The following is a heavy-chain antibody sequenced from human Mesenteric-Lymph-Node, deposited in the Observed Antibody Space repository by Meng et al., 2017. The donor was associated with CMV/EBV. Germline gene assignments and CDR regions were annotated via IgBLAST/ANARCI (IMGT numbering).Heavy chain of an antibody. Sequence: QVQLLQWGAGLLKPSETLSVTCAVYGGSFSGYYWNWMRQSPEKGLDWIGEINHSGSTTYNPSFTSRIIISVDTSTNQISLNMSSVTAADTAVYYCARGSSYDILTGYFDYWGQGALVTVSS. V-gene: IGHV4-34*01. D-gene: IGHD3-9*01. CDR2: INHSGST. CDR1: GGSFSGYY. J-gene: IGHJ4*02. CDR3: ARGSSYDILTGYFDY.